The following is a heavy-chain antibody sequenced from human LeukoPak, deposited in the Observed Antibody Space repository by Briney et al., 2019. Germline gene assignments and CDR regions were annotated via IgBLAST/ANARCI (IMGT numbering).Heavy chain of an antibody. CDR2: ISGSGGST. D-gene: IGHD3-10*01. V-gene: IGHV3-23*01. Sequence: GGSLRLSCAASGFTFSSYGMSWVRQAPGKGLEWVSAISGSGGSTYYADSVKGRFTISRDNSKNTLYLQMNSLRAEDTAVYYCAKSGANYYGSGSYYFYYYYYMDAWGKGTTVTISS. CDR1: GFTFSSYG. CDR3: AKSGANYYGSGSYYFYYYYYMDA. J-gene: IGHJ6*03.